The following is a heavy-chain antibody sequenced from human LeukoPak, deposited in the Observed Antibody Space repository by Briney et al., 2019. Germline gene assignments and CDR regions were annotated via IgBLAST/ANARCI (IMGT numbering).Heavy chain of an antibody. CDR2: IYYSGST. CDR1: GGSITSYY. CDR3: ARTKRTHCSGGTCDDAFDI. D-gene: IGHD2-15*01. V-gene: IGHV4-59*01. Sequence: PSETLSLTCAVSGGSITSYYWSWIRQPPGKGLEWIGYIYYSGSTNYNPSLKSRVTISVDTSMNQFSLTLRSVTAADTAVYYCARTKRTHCSGGTCDDAFDIWGQGTMVTVYS. J-gene: IGHJ3*02.